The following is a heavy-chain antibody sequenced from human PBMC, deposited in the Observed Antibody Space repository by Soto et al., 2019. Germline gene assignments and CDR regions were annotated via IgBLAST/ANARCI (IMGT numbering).Heavy chain of an antibody. CDR3: ARDLLAVACTGGGY. J-gene: IGHJ4*02. CDR2: ISSSSSYI. CDR1: GFTFSSYS. V-gene: IGHV3-21*01. Sequence: EVQLVESGGGLVKPGGSLRLSCAASGFTFSSYSMNWVRQAPGKGLEWVSSISSSSSYIYYADSVKGRFTISRDNAKNALYLQINRLRDEDTAVYYCARDLLAVACTGGGYWGQGTLVTVSS. D-gene: IGHD6-19*01.